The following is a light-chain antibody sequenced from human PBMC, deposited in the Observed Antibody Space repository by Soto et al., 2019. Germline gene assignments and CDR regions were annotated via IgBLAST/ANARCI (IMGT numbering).Light chain of an antibody. J-gene: IGKJ5*01. Sequence: DIVMTQSPDSLAVSLGESAAINCKSSQSILYSSNNKNYLAWYQQKPGQPPKLLIYWASTRESGVPDRFSGSGSGADFTLTISSLQAEDVAIYYCQQYYTPPMTFGQGTRLEIK. CDR2: WAS. V-gene: IGKV4-1*01. CDR1: QSILYSSNNKNY. CDR3: QQYYTPPMT.